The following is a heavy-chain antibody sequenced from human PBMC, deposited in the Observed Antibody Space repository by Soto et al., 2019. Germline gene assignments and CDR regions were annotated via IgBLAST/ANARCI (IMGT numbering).Heavy chain of an antibody. J-gene: IGHJ3*02. CDR1: GFTFDDYA. CDR2: ISWNSGSI. D-gene: IGHD3-10*01. CDR3: AKERYYGSGSYAFDI. V-gene: IGHV3-9*01. Sequence: GGSLRLSCAASGFTFDDYAMHWVRQAPGKGLEWVSGISWNSGSIGYADSVKGRFTISRDNAKNSLYLQMNSLRAEDTALYYCAKERYYGSGSYAFDIWGQGTMVTVSS.